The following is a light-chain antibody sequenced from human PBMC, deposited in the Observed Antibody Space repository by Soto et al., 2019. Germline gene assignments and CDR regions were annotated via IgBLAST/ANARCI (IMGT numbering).Light chain of an antibody. Sequence: QSVLTQPPSVSGAPGQRVTISFSGSSSNIGSNYDVHWYQHLPGTAPKLVIYDSRVRPSGVPDRFSGYKSGTSASLAITGLQAEDEADYYCQSYDPTLSGLLFGRGTKLTV. J-gene: IGLJ3*02. CDR1: SSNIGSNYD. CDR2: DSR. CDR3: QSYDPTLSGLL. V-gene: IGLV1-40*01.